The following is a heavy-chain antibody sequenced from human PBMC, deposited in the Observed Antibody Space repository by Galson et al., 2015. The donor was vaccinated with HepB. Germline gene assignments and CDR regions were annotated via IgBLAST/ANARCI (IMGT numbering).Heavy chain of an antibody. CDR2: IDPSDSYP. J-gene: IGHJ6*02. D-gene: IGHD2-2*01. CDR3: ARRYCSSTSCYAFGMDV. Sequence: QSGAEVKKPGESLRISCKGSGYSFTNYWIFWVRQMPGKGLEWMGRIDPSDSYPNYSPSFQGHVTISADKSTSTAYLQWSSLKASDTAMYYCARRYCSSTSCYAFGMDVWGQGTSVTVSS. V-gene: IGHV5-10-1*01. CDR1: GYSFTNYW.